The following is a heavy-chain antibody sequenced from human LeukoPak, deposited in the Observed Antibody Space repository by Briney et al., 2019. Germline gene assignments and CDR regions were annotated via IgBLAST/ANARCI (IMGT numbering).Heavy chain of an antibody. Sequence: GRSLRLSCAAAGFTFDDYAMHWVRQAPGKGLEWVSGISWNSGSISYADSVKGRFTISRDNAENSLYLQMNSLRAEDTALYYCAKTPFGYYYMDVWGKGTTVTVSS. CDR1: GFTFDDYA. CDR3: AKTPFGYYYMDV. J-gene: IGHJ6*03. CDR2: ISWNSGSI. D-gene: IGHD3-3*01. V-gene: IGHV3-9*01.